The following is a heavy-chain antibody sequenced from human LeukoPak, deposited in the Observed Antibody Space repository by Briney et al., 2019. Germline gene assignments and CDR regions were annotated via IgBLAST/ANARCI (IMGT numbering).Heavy chain of an antibody. CDR3: AKRSRGLLWFGEFDTPFDY. CDR2: IIPIFGTA. CDR1: GGTFSSYA. V-gene: IGHV1-69*01. J-gene: IGHJ4*02. Sequence: SVKVSCKASGGTFSSYAISWVRQAPGQGLEWMGGIIPIFGTANYAQKFQGRVTITADESTSTAYMELSSLRSEDTAVYYCAKRSRGLLWFGEFDTPFDYWGQGTLVTVSS. D-gene: IGHD3-10*01.